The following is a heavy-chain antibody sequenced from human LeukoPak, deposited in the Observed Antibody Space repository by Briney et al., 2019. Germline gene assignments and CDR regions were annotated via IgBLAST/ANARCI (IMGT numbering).Heavy chain of an antibody. D-gene: IGHD3-22*01. J-gene: IGHJ3*02. CDR3: ARDGGLYYDPPYDAFDI. CDR1: GFTFSSYA. Sequence: GRSLRLSCAASGFTFSSYAMHSVRQAPGKGLEWVAVISYDGSNKYYADSVKGRFTISRDNSKNTLYLQMNSLRAEDTAVYYCARDGGLYYDPPYDAFDIWGQGTMVTVSS. CDR2: ISYDGSNK. V-gene: IGHV3-30-3*01.